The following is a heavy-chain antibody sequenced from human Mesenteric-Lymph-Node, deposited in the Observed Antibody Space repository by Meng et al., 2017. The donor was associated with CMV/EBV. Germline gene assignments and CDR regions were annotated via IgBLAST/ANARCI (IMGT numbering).Heavy chain of an antibody. J-gene: IGHJ4*02. CDR2: IRNDESNQ. CDR3: ARVRRYFDWVDY. V-gene: IGHV3-30*02. D-gene: IGHD3-9*01. Sequence: GESLKISCTASGFTFNDYAMNWVRQAPGKGLEWVAFIRNDESNQYYADSVKGRFTISRDISKNTLYLQMNSLRAEDTAVYYCARVRRYFDWVDYWGQGTLVTVSS. CDR1: GFTFNDYA.